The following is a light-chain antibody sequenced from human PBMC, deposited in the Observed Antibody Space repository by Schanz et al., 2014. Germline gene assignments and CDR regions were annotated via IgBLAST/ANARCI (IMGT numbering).Light chain of an antibody. CDR2: DVT. CDR1: SSDVGAYTY. J-gene: IGLJ2*01. Sequence: QSALTQPRSVSGSPGQSVTISCTGTSSDVGAYTYVSWYQQPPGKAPKLMIYDVTERPSGVPDRFSGSKSGNTASLTISGLQAEDEADYYCGSYAGSNVVVFGGGTKLTVL. V-gene: IGLV2-11*01. CDR3: GSYAGSNVVV.